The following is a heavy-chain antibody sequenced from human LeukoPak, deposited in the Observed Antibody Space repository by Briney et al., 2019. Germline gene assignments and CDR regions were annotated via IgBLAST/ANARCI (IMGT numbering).Heavy chain of an antibody. J-gene: IGHJ3*02. Sequence: EASVKVSCKASGYTFTSYDINWVRQATGQGLEWMGWMNPNSGNTGYAQKFQGRVTITRNTSISTAYMELSSLRSEDTAVYYCARSPSIGSGSYYMPGAFDIWGQGTMVTVSS. CDR3: ARSPSIGSGSYYMPGAFDI. CDR2: MNPNSGNT. CDR1: GYTFTSYD. D-gene: IGHD3-10*01. V-gene: IGHV1-8*03.